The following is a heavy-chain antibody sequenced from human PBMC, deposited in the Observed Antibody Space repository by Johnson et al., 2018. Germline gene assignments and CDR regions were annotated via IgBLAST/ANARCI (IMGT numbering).Heavy chain of an antibody. CDR3: ATLAGYGDPDDAFDI. CDR2: IVPIFGTG. D-gene: IGHD4-17*01. Sequence: QVQLVESGAEVKKPGSSVKVSCKASGGTFNSFGIIWVRQAPGQGLEWMGGIVPIFGTGNYAQKFRGRVTIPADESTSTFYMELSSLRSEDTAVYYCATLAGYGDPDDAFDIWGQGTMVTVSS. CDR1: GGTFNSFG. V-gene: IGHV1-69*01. J-gene: IGHJ3*02.